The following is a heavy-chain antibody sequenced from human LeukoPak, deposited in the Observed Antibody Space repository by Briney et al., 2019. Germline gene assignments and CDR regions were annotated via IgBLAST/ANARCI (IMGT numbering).Heavy chain of an antibody. CDR3: ARAGAVADDAFDI. V-gene: IGHV4-31*03. J-gene: IGHJ3*02. Sequence: SETLSLTCTVSGGSISSGAYYWSWIRQLPGKGLQWIGYIYYSGSTYYNPSLKSRVTISVDTSKKQFPLKMRSVTAADTAVYYCARAGAVADDAFDIWGQGTMVTVSS. CDR2: IYYSGST. CDR1: GGSISSGAYY.